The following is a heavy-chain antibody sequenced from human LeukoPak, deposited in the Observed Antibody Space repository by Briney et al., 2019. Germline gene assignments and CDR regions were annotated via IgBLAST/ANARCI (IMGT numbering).Heavy chain of an antibody. J-gene: IGHJ4*02. V-gene: IGHV1-18*01. Sequence: ASVKVSCKASGYTFTSYGISWARQAPGQGLEWMGWISAYNGNTNYAQKLQGRVTMTTDTSTSTAYMELRSLRSDDTAVYYCARDGDSSGYPGRDYWGQGTLVTVSS. CDR3: ARDGDSSGYPGRDY. D-gene: IGHD6-19*01. CDR1: GYTFTSYG. CDR2: ISAYNGNT.